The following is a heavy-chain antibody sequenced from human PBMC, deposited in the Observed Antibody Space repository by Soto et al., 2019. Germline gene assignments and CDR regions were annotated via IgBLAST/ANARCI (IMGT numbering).Heavy chain of an antibody. D-gene: IGHD4-17*01. Sequence: QVQLQESGPGLVKPSQTLSLTCTVSGGSISSGGYYWSWIRQHPGKGLEWIGYIDYSGSTYYNPSLKSRVTISVDTSKNPFSLKLSSVTAADTAVYYCARSPEATVTAFDYWGQGTLVTVSS. J-gene: IGHJ4*02. CDR1: GGSISSGGYY. CDR2: IDYSGST. V-gene: IGHV4-31*03. CDR3: ARSPEATVTAFDY.